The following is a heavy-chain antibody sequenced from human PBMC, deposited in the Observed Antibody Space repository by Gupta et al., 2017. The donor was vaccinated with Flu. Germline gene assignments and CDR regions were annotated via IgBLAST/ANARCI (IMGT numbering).Heavy chain of an antibody. CDR3: ARHRSQWELLWNFDY. D-gene: IGHD1-26*01. V-gene: IGHV5-51*01. Sequence: MPGKGLEWMGIIYPGDSDTRYSPSFQGQVTMSADKSISTAYLQWSSLKASDTAMYYCARHRSQWELLWNFDYWGQGTLVTVSS. J-gene: IGHJ4*02. CDR2: IYPGDSDT.